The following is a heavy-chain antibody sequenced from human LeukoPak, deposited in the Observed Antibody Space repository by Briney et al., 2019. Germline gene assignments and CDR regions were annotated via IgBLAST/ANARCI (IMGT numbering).Heavy chain of an antibody. Sequence: GVSLTLTCAASGFTFSSYEMNWVRQAPGKGLEWVSYISSSGSTIYYAVSVKGRFTISRDNTKNSLYLQMNSLRAEDTAVYYCARVFAGGDAFDIWGQGTMVTVSS. CDR1: GFTFSSYE. J-gene: IGHJ3*02. CDR3: ARVFAGGDAFDI. CDR2: ISSSGSTI. D-gene: IGHD3-16*01. V-gene: IGHV3-48*03.